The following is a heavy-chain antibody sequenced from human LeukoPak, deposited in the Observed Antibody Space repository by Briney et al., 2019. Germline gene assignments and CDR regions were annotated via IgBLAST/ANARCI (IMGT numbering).Heavy chain of an antibody. J-gene: IGHJ1*01. CDR3: ATITSMRVVLIS. D-gene: IGHD3-22*01. Sequence: SGGSLRLSCAASGFTFSSFDMTWVRQAPGKGLEWVSTISVSATNTYYADSVKGRFTISGDNSKNTLYLQTNSLRVDDTAVYYCATITSMRVVLISWGQGTLVTVSS. CDR2: ISVSATNT. CDR1: GFTFSSFD. V-gene: IGHV3-23*01.